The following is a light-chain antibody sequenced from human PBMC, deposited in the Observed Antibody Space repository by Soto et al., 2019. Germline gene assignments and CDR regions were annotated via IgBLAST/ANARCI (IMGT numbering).Light chain of an antibody. J-gene: IGKJ1*01. CDR1: QSVSSN. CDR3: QQYGSSGT. CDR2: GAS. Sequence: VLTQSPATLSLSPGERATLSCRASQSVSSNLAWYLQKPGQAPRLLIYGASNRATGIPDRFSGSGSGTDFTLTISRLEPEDFAVYYCQQYGSSGTFGQGTKVDIK. V-gene: IGKV3-20*01.